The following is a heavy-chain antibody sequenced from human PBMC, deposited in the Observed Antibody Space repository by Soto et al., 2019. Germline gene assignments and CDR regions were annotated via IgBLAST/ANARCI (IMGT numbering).Heavy chain of an antibody. D-gene: IGHD1-7*01. V-gene: IGHV1-69*02. CDR1: GGTFTDYT. CDR2: IIPVLDLS. J-gene: IGHJ2*01. CDR3: AKRLGTSAFDL. Sequence: QVQLVQSGAEVKKPGSSVKVSCKASGGTFTDYTITWVRQAPGQGLEWMGRIIPVLDLSNYAQKFQGRVTITADKSTTTSYPELSGLTSEDTAVYYRAKRLGTSAFDLWGRGTLVTVSS.